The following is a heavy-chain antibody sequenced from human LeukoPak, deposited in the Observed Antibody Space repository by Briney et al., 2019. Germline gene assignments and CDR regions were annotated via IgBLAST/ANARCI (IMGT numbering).Heavy chain of an antibody. Sequence: GGSLGLSCAGSGFPFSNYWMAWVRQAPGKGREWVANMKEGGGGINYLDSVKGRLTISRENAKNSLDLQMNSLRVDDTAVYYCVRDRGYSPFDYWGQGTLVIVSS. V-gene: IGHV3-7*01. CDR3: VRDRGYSPFDY. J-gene: IGHJ4*02. CDR2: MKEGGGGI. D-gene: IGHD4-23*01. CDR1: GFPFSNYW.